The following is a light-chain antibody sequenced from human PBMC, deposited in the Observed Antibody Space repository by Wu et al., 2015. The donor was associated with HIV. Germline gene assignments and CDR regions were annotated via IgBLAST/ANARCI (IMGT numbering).Light chain of an antibody. CDR3: QQTYTTPRIT. CDR1: QTISDNY. Sequence: EIVLTQSPGTLSLSPGERATLSCRASQTISDNYVAWYQQKPGQAPRLLISGASRRATGIPDRFSGSGSGTDFFLTISSLEPEDFATYYCQQTYTTPRITFGQGTRLEIK. CDR2: GAS. J-gene: IGKJ5*01. V-gene: IGKV3-20*01.